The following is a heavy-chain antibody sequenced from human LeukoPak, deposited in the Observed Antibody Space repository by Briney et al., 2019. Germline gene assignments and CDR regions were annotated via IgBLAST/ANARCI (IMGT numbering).Heavy chain of an antibody. Sequence: PGRSLRLSCAASGFTFDDYAMHWVRQAPGKGLEWVSGISWNSGTLGYADSVKGRFTISRDNAKNSLNLQMNSLRTEDTALYYCAKGPTTVLTPVIDYWGQGILVTVSS. CDR2: ISWNSGTL. CDR1: GFTFDDYA. CDR3: AKGPTTVLTPVIDY. V-gene: IGHV3-9*01. D-gene: IGHD4-23*01. J-gene: IGHJ4*02.